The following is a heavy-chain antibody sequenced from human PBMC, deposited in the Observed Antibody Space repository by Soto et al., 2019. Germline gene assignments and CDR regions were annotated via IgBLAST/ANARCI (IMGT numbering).Heavy chain of an antibody. CDR1: GASISSGTYY. V-gene: IGHV4-31*03. D-gene: IGHD3-3*01. J-gene: IGHJ3*02. CDR3: ARVESYYHFSGLPRTGAFDM. CDR2: IYYTGTT. Sequence: QVQLLESGPGLVNPSQALSLTCTVSGASISSGTYYWTWVRQRPGKGLEWIGYIYYTGTTYYNPSLKSRLTMSVETSKNQFSLKLTSVTAADPAVYYCARVESYYHFSGLPRTGAFDMWGQGTMVTVSS.